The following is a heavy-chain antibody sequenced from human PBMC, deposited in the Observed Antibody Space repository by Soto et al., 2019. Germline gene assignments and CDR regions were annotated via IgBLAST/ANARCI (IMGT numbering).Heavy chain of an antibody. V-gene: IGHV1-69*06. CDR1: GGTFSSYA. Sequence: GASVKVSCKASGGTFSSYAISWVRQAPGQGLEWMGGIIPIFGTTNYAQKFQGRVTITGDTSTSTAYMELSRLRSDDTAVYYCARDSGYVIDYWGQGTLVTVSS. CDR3: ARDSGYVIDY. J-gene: IGHJ4*02. D-gene: IGHD5-12*01. CDR2: IIPIFGTT.